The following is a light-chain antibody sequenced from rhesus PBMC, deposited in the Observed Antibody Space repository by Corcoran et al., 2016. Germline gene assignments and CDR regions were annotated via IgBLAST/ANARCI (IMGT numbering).Light chain of an antibody. CDR1: QSISSW. CDR2: KAS. CDR3: QQYSSSPWT. V-gene: IGKV1-22*01. J-gene: IGKJ1*01. Sequence: DIQMTQSPSSLSASVGDTVTITCRASQSISSWLAWYQQKPGKAPQHLIYKASPLQSGVPSRFSGSGSGTEFTLTISSLQSEDFATYYCQQYSSSPWTFGQGTKVEIK.